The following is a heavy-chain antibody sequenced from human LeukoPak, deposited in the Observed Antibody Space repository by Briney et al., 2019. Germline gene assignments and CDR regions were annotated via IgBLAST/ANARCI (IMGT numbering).Heavy chain of an antibody. CDR1: GSTFTNFG. V-gene: IGHV1-18*01. D-gene: IGHD1-1*01. CDR3: ARGLRYNREIDY. CDR2: ISTYNGHT. J-gene: IGHJ4*02. Sequence: ASVKVSCKASGSTFTNFGISWVRQAPGQGLEWMGWISTYNGHTNYAQKLQGRVTMTTDTSTSTAYMELRSLRSDDTAVYYCARGLRYNREIDYWGQGTLVTVSS.